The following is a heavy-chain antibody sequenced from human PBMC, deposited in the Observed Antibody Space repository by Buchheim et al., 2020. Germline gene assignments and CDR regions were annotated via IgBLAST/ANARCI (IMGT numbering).Heavy chain of an antibody. CDR1: GFTFSSYE. J-gene: IGHJ6*02. CDR3: ARDLRITIFGVVITNYYYGMDV. D-gene: IGHD3-3*01. V-gene: IGHV3-48*03. CDR2: ISSSGSTI. Sequence: EVQLVESGGGLVQPGGSLRLSCAASGFTFSSYEMNWVRQAPGKGLEWVSYISSSGSTIYYADSVKGRFTISRDNAKNLLHLQMNSLRAEDTAVYYCARDLRITIFGVVITNYYYGMDVWGQGTT.